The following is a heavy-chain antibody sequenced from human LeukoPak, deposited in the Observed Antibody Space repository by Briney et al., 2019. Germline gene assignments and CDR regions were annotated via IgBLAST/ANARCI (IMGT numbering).Heavy chain of an antibody. V-gene: IGHV3-7*03. CDR3: ATSYDMGWLIGY. CDR2: IKQDGSEK. J-gene: IGHJ4*02. D-gene: IGHD3/OR15-3a*01. Sequence: GSLRLSCAASGFTFVDTWMNWVRQVPGQGLEWVANIKQDGSEKFYVASVKGRFTISRDNGKSSLYLQVNSLRAEDTALYYCATSYDMGWLIGYWGQGTLVTVSS. CDR1: GFTFVDTW.